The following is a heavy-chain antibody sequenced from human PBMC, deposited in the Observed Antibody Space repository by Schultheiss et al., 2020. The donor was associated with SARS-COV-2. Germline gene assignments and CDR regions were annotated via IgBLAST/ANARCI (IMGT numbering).Heavy chain of an antibody. J-gene: IGHJ6*02. D-gene: IGHD7-27*01. V-gene: IGHV4-59*02. CDR3: ARDRLGFGLDV. Sequence: SQTLSLTCNVSDGSVSSYFWSWIRQPPGKELEWIGYIYYTGTTTYNPALKSRVSISVDTSKNQFSLQLNSVTAADTAVYYCARDRLGFGLDVWGQGTTVTVSS. CDR1: DGSVSSYF. CDR2: IYYTGTT.